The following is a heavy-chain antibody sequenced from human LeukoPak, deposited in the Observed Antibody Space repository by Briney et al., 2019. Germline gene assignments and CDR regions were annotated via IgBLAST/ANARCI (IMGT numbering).Heavy chain of an antibody. D-gene: IGHD2-2*01. Sequence: GGSLRLSCAASGFISSSYNMNWVRQAPGKGLEWVSSISTSSSYIYYADSVKGRFTISRDNAKNSLYLQMNSLRAEDTAMYYCARDRGLLSYDAFDIWGQGTMVTVSS. CDR2: ISTSSSYI. J-gene: IGHJ3*02. CDR1: GFISSSYN. CDR3: ARDRGLLSYDAFDI. V-gene: IGHV3-21*01.